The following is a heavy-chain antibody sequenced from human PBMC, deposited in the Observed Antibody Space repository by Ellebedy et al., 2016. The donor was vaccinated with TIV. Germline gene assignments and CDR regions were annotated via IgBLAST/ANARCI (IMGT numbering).Heavy chain of an antibody. CDR3: ARESDTSAFYWFVDL. CDR2: IWSHGGNE. D-gene: IGHD5-18*01. V-gene: IGHV3-33*08. CDR1: GFTLGHYG. J-gene: IGHJ2*01. Sequence: PGGSLRLSCAASGFTLGHYGMHWVRQAPGKGLEWVALIWSHGGNENYVDSVKGRFTISRDTSTNMLYLQMNNLRGEDTAVYYCARESDTSAFYWFVDLWGRGTPVTVSS.